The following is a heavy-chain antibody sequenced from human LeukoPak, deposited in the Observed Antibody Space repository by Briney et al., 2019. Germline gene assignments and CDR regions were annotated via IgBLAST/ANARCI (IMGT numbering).Heavy chain of an antibody. CDR3: ARRVVVVIAIKNWFDP. CDR2: IYYSGST. V-gene: IGHV4-39*01. J-gene: IGHJ5*02. D-gene: IGHD2-21*01. Sequence: SETLSLTCTVSGGSISSSSYYWGWIRQPPGKGLEWIGSIYYSGSTYYNQSLKSRVTISVDTSKNQFSLKLSSVTAADTAVYYCARRVVVVIAIKNWFDPWGQGTLVTVSS. CDR1: GGSISSSSYY.